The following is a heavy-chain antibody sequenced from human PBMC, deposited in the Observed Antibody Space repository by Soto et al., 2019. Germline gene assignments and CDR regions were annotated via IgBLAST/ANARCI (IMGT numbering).Heavy chain of an antibody. J-gene: IGHJ4*02. Sequence: LRLSREASGFTFSSYSMNWVRQAPGKGLEWVSSISSSSSYIYYADSVKGRFTISRDNAKNSLYLQMNGLRAEDTSVDYLAGDGSGWSTRWGQGTLVTVSS. CDR3: AGDGSGWSTR. CDR1: GFTFSSYS. V-gene: IGHV3-21*01. D-gene: IGHD6-13*01. CDR2: ISSSSSYI.